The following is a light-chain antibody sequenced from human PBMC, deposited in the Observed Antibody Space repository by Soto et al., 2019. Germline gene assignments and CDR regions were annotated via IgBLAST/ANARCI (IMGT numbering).Light chain of an antibody. CDR3: LQYHNLWA. CDR2: RAS. CDR1: QSISRSH. Sequence: EIVLTQSPGILSLSPGEGATLSCRATQSISRSHLAWYQQKPGQAPRLLISRASTRATGIPARFSGSGSGTEFTLTISSLQSEDFTVYSCLQYHNLWAFGQGTKVDIK. V-gene: IGKV3-15*01. J-gene: IGKJ1*01.